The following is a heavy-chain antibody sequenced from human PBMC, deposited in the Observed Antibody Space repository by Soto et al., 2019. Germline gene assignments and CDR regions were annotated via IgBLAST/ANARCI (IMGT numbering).Heavy chain of an antibody. CDR3: ARDTYTAMDPYHYYGMDV. D-gene: IGHD5-18*01. J-gene: IGHJ6*02. V-gene: IGHV3-33*01. CDR2: IWYDGSNK. CDR1: GFTFSSYG. Sequence: PGGSLRLSCAASGFTFSSYGMHWVRQAPGKGLEWVAVIWYDGSNKYYADSVKGRFTISRDNSKNTLYLQMNSLRAEDTAVYYCARDTYTAMDPYHYYGMDVWGQGTKVTVS.